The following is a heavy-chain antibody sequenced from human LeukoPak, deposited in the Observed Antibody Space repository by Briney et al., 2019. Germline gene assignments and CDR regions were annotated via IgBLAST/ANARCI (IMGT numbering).Heavy chain of an antibody. CDR1: GGSFSGYY. CDR2: INHSGST. CDR3: ARGSGFGEFPFDY. Sequence: SETLSLTCAVYGGSFSGYYWSWIRQPPGKGLEWIGEINHSGSTNYNPSLKSRVTISVDTSKNQFSLKLSSVTAADTAVYYCARGSGFGEFPFDYWGQGTLVTVSS. D-gene: IGHD3-10*01. V-gene: IGHV4-34*01. J-gene: IGHJ4*02.